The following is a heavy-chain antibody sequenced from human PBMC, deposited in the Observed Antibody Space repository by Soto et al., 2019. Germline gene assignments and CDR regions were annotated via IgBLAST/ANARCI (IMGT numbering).Heavy chain of an antibody. V-gene: IGHV4-59*08. CDR1: GGSISSYY. J-gene: IGHJ4*02. D-gene: IGHD4-17*01. CDR2: IYYSGST. Sequence: PWETLSLTCTVSGGSISSYYWSWIRQPPGKGLEWIGYIYYSGSTNYNPSLKSRVTISVDTSKNQFSLKLSSVTAADTAVYYCASAPYGDLYYFDYWGQGTLVTVSS. CDR3: ASAPYGDLYYFDY.